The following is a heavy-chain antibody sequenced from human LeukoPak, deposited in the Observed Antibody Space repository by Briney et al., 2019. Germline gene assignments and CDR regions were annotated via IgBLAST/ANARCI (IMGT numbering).Heavy chain of an antibody. CDR2: INAGNGNT. J-gene: IGHJ4*02. Sequence: ASVKVSCKASGYTFTSYAMRWVRQAPGQRLEWMGWINAGNGNTKYSQKFQGRVTITRDTSASTAYMELSSLRSEDTAVYYCARILWFGELGYWGQGTLVTVSS. CDR1: GYTFTSYA. D-gene: IGHD3-10*01. CDR3: ARILWFGELGY. V-gene: IGHV1-3*01.